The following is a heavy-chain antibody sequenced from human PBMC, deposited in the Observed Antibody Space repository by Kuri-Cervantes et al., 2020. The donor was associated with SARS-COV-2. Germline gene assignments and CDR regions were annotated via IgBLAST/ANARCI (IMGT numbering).Heavy chain of an antibody. J-gene: IGHJ5*02. CDR3: ARGGGVVVPAATANWFDP. D-gene: IGHD2-2*01. CDR2: IYYSGST. Sequence: SETLSLTCTVSGGSISSYYWGWIRQPPGKGLEWIGSIYYSGSTYYNPSLKSRVTISVDTSKNQFSLKLSSVTAADTAVYYCARGGGVVVPAATANWFDPWGQGTLVTVSS. V-gene: IGHV4-39*01. CDR1: GGSISSYY.